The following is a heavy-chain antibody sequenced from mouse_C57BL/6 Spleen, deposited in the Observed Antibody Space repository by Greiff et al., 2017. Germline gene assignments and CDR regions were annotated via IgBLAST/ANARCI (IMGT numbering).Heavy chain of an antibody. J-gene: IGHJ1*03. Sequence: EVKLQESGGGLVKPGGSLKLSCAASGFTFSSYTMSWVRQTPEKRLEWVATISGGGGNTYYPDSVKGRFTISRDNAKNTLYLQMSSLRSEDTALYYCARHTSHYYGSSYGYFDVWGTGTTVTVSS. CDR2: ISGGGGNT. CDR3: ARHTSHYYGSSYGYFDV. D-gene: IGHD1-1*01. CDR1: GFTFSSYT. V-gene: IGHV5-9*01.